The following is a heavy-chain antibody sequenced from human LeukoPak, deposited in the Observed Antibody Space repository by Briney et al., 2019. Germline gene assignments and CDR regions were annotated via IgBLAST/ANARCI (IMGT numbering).Heavy chain of an antibody. CDR1: GFTFSSYS. CDR3: ARKIGGGYCSSTSCYQYYYYYMDV. V-gene: IGHV3-21*01. J-gene: IGHJ6*03. D-gene: IGHD2-2*01. Sequence: GGSLRLSCAASGFTFSSYSMNWVRQAPGKGLEWVSSISSSSSYIYYADSVKGRFTISRDNAKNSLYLQMNSLRAEDTAVYYCARKIGGGYCSSTSCYQYYYYYMDVWGKGTTVTVSS. CDR2: ISSSSSYI.